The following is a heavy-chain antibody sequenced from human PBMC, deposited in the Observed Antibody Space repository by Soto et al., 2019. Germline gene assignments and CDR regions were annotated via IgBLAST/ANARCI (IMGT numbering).Heavy chain of an antibody. J-gene: IGHJ3*02. V-gene: IGHV1-46*03. D-gene: IGHD3-22*01. CDR2: INPSGGST. CDR3: ARVAKPGLVVIMLRPGDAFDI. Sequence: QVQLVQSGAEVRKSGASVKVSCKASGYTYTSYYMHWVRQAPGQGLEWMGIINPSGGSTSYAQKFQGRVTMTRDTSTSSLYMELSSLRSEDTAVYYCARVAKPGLVVIMLRPGDAFDIWGQGTMVTVSP. CDR1: GYTYTSYY.